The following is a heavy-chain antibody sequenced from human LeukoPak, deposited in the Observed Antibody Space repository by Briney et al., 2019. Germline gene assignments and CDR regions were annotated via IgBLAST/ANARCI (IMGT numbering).Heavy chain of an antibody. CDR3: ASAAKSPHGYCSGGSCYSGYDY. J-gene: IGHJ4*02. D-gene: IGHD2-15*01. V-gene: IGHV3-23*01. CDR1: GFTFSSYA. CDR2: ISGSGGST. Sequence: TGGSLRLSCAASGFTFSSYAMSWVRQAPGKGLEWVSAISGSGGSTYYADSVKGRFTISRDNSKNTLYLQMNSLRAEDTAVYYCASAAKSPHGYCSGGSCYSGYDYWGQGTLVTVSS.